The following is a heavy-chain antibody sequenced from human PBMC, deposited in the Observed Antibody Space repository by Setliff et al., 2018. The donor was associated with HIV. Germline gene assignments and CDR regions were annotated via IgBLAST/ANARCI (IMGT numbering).Heavy chain of an antibody. CDR2: IYYSGST. Sequence: SETLSLTCTVSGGSISSGGYYWSWIRQHPGKGLEWIAYIYYSGSTYYNPSLQSRVTISVDKSKNQFSLKLSSVTAADTAVYYCARSPGRGLAASIAPFFDYWGQGTLVTVSS. V-gene: IGHV4-31*03. J-gene: IGHJ4*02. CDR1: GGSISSGGYY. CDR3: ARSPGRGLAASIAPFFDY. D-gene: IGHD6-6*01.